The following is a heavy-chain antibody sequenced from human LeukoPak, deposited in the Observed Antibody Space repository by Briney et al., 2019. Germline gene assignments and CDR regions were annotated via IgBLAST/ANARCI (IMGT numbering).Heavy chain of an antibody. J-gene: IGHJ4*02. CDR2: INHSGST. V-gene: IGHV4-34*01. CDR1: GGSFSGYY. Sequence: SETLSLTCAVYGGSFSGYYWSWIRQPPGKGLEWIGEINHSGSTNYNPSLKSRVTISVDTSKNQFSLKLSSVTAADTAVYYCAXGRLGYSYLFDYWGQGTLVTVSS. CDR3: AXGRLGYSYLFDY. D-gene: IGHD5-18*01.